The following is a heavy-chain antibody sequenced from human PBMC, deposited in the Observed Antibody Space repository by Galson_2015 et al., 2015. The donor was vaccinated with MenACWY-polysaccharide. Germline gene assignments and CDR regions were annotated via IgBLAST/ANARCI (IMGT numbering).Heavy chain of an antibody. Sequence: SLRLSCAVSGFTFHSYTMSWVRQAPGKGLEWVSGISGSGASTYYADSVKGRFTISRDNSRNTLYLQMNSLRAEDTAIYYCANPGLSTGRASDVDFWGQGTWSPSPQ. D-gene: IGHD2-2*01. CDR3: ANPGLSTGRASDVDF. CDR1: GFTFHSYT. J-gene: IGHJ4*02. V-gene: IGHV3-23*01. CDR2: ISGSGAST.